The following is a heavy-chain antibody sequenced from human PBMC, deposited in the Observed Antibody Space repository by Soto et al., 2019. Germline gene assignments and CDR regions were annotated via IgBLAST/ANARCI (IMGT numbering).Heavy chain of an antibody. CDR2: IYYSGST. Sequence: PSETLSLTCTISGVSISGGGRNLSWIRQYPGRGLQWIGFIYYSGSTYYNPSLKSRVTISVDTSKNQFSLKLSSVTAADTAVYYCARQLGITVVRGLMDWFDPWGQGTLVTVSS. V-gene: IGHV4-39*01. CDR3: ARQLGITVVRGLMDWFDP. D-gene: IGHD3-10*01. J-gene: IGHJ5*02. CDR1: GVSISGGGRN.